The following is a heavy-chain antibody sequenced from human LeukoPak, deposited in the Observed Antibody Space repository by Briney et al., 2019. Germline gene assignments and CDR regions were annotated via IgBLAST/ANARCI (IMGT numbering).Heavy chain of an antibody. CDR2: IYGGGAT. CDR1: GFTVSSNY. Sequence: PGRSLRPSCAASGFTVSSNYMTWVRQAPGKGLEWVSIIYGGGATYYADSVKGRFTISRDNPENTLYLQINSLRADDTSVYYCVLIPGSVYWGEGTLVSVSS. CDR3: VLIPGSVY. J-gene: IGHJ4*02. D-gene: IGHD2-15*01. V-gene: IGHV3-66*01.